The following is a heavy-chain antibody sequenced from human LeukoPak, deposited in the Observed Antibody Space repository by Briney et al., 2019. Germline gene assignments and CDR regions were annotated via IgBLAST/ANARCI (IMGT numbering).Heavy chain of an antibody. Sequence: SETLSLTCTVSGGSISSYYWSWIRQPPGKGLEWIGYIYYSGSTNYNPSLKSRVTISVDTSKNQFSLKLSSVTAADTAVYYCARDQPGQQLGLYNWFDPWGQGTLVTVSS. J-gene: IGHJ5*02. CDR1: GGSISSYY. CDR2: IYYSGST. V-gene: IGHV4-59*12. D-gene: IGHD6-13*01. CDR3: ARDQPGQQLGLYNWFDP.